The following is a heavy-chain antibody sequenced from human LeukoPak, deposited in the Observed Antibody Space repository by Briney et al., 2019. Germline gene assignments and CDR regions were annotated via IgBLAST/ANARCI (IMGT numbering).Heavy chain of an antibody. J-gene: IGHJ4*02. V-gene: IGHV4-39*07. CDR1: GDSISSSSYY. CDR2: IYYSGST. CDR3: AREGGRQWLISGSLDC. Sequence: PSETLSLTCTVSGDSISSSSYYWGWIRQPPGKGLEWIGSIYYSGSTYYNPSLKSRVTISVDTSKNQFSLKVTSVSAADTAVYYCAREGGRQWLISGSLDCWGQGTLVIVSS. D-gene: IGHD6-19*01.